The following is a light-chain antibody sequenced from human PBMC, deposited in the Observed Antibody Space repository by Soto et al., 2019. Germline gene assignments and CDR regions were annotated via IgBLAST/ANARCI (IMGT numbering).Light chain of an antibody. CDR1: QTFSSH. CDR2: DAS. V-gene: IGKV3-11*01. J-gene: IGKJ5*01. CDR3: QQRSNWPPVIT. Sequence: EIVLTQSPATLSLSPGERATLSCRASQTFSSHLAWYQQKPGQAPRLLIYDASKRAIGIPARFSGRGSGTDFTLTISSLEHEDFAVYYCQQRSNWPPVITFGQGTRLEIK.